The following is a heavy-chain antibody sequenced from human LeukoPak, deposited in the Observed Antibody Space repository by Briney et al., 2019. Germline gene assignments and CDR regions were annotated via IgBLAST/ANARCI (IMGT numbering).Heavy chain of an antibody. D-gene: IGHD1-26*01. CDR1: GYSISSGYN. Sequence: ASETLSLXCSVSGYSISSGYNWGWIRQPPGMGPEWIGSTHHNGPTFYHPSLKSRVTISVDTSLNQVSLNLNSVTAADTAVYYCAREQWGSTFPDYWGQGVLVIVSS. CDR3: AREQWGSTFPDY. J-gene: IGHJ4*02. CDR2: THHNGPT. V-gene: IGHV4-38-2*02.